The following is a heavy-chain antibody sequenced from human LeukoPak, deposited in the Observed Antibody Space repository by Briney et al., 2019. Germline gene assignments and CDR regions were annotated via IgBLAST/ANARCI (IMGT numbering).Heavy chain of an antibody. V-gene: IGHV1-2*02. D-gene: IGHD4-17*01. CDR3: ARGDGDYVRGNWFDP. CDR2: INPNSGGT. Sequence: ASVKVSCKASGYTFAGYYMHWVRQAPGQGLEWMGWINPNSGGTNYAQKFQGRVTTTRDTSISTAYMELSRLRSDDTAVYYCARGDGDYVRGNWFDPWGQGTLVTVSS. CDR1: GYTFAGYY. J-gene: IGHJ5*02.